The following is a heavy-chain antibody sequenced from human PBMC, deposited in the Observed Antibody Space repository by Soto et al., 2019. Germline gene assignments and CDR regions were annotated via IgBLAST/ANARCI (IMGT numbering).Heavy chain of an antibody. CDR3: ARSSSGWTYFDY. CDR2: IYYSGNT. Sequence: QVQLQESGPGLVRPSQTLSLTCTVSGGSISSGGYYWNWIRQHPGKGLEWIGYIYYSGNTYYNPSLKSRVTLSVDTSKNQFSLKLSSVTAADTAVYYCARSSSGWTYFDYWGQGTLVTVSS. J-gene: IGHJ4*02. CDR1: GGSISSGGYY. D-gene: IGHD6-19*01. V-gene: IGHV4-31*03.